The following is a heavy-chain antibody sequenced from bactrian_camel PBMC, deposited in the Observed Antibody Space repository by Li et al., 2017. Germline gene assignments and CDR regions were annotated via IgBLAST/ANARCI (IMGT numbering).Heavy chain of an antibody. V-gene: IGHV3S53*01. J-gene: IGHJ4*01. D-gene: IGHD3*01. Sequence: HVQLVESGGGSAQAGASLRLSCKASRKTSCLAWFRQVPGEGREGVASIDTDGKTMYATSVKGRFTISQDNGKKIVHLDMDRLEMEDTGTYYCARYGSACYPSDPGRWCDRPSGEGTQVTVS. CDR1: RKTSC. CDR2: IDTDGKT.